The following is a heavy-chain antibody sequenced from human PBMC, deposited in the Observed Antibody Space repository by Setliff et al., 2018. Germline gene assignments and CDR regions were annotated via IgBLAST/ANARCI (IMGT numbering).Heavy chain of an antibody. J-gene: IGHJ5*02. CDR1: GFTFSTFA. D-gene: IGHD3-3*01. V-gene: IGHV3-7*03. CDR2: IRQDATNK. CDR3: AREIWNMYDNSWSGYSDL. Sequence: PGGSLRLSCEATGFTFSTFAIHWVRQAPGKGLEWLADIRQDATNKYYVDSVEGRFTISRDNSKNSLFLEMNSLRVEDTALYQCAREIWNMYDNSWSGYSDLWGQGTLVTVSS.